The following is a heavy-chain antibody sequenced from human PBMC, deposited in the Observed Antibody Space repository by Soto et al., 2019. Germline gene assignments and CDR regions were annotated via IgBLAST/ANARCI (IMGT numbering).Heavy chain of an antibody. D-gene: IGHD3-10*01. CDR3: ARDSKVLLWFGELLNPYYYGMDV. J-gene: IGHJ6*02. CDR2: ISAYNGNT. Sequence: GIEWMGWISAYNGNTNYAQKLQGRVTMTTDTSTSTAYMELRSLRSDDTAVYYCARDSKVLLWFGELLNPYYYGMDVWGQGTTVTVSS. V-gene: IGHV1-18*01.